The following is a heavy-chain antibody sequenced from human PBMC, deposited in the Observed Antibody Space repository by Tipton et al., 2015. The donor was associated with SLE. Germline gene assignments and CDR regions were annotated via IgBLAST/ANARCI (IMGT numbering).Heavy chain of an antibody. Sequence: TLSLTCTVSGGSVSSSSYYWGWIRQPPGKGLEWIGSIYFSGSTSYNPSLESRVTVSVDTSKRQFSLKLTSVTAADTAVYYCARDPGDNWYFDLWGRGTVVTVSS. CDR3: ARDPGDNWYFDL. CDR1: GGSVSSSSYY. J-gene: IGHJ2*01. V-gene: IGHV4-39*07. CDR2: IYFSGST. D-gene: IGHD3-16*01.